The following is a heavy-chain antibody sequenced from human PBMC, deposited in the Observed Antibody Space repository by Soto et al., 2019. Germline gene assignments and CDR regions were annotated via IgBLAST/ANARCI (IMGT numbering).Heavy chain of an antibody. Sequence: QVQLVQSGAEVKKTGSSVKVSCKTSGGTFSTFGISWVRQAPGQGLEWMGGIIPFFGTAEYSQKFEDRITITADDSTNTVYMDLRSLTSEDTAIYYCARTAPMDAGDKYYYDFWGHGALVTVSS. CDR2: IIPFFGTA. V-gene: IGHV1-69*01. CDR3: ARTAPMDAGDKYYYDF. CDR1: GGTFSTFG. J-gene: IGHJ4*01. D-gene: IGHD3-16*01.